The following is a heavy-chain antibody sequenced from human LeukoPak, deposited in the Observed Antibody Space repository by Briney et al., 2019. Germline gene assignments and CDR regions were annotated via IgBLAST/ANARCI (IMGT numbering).Heavy chain of an antibody. CDR1: GGSISSSDYY. J-gene: IGHJ5*02. Sequence: SETLSLTCTVSGGSISSSDYYWGWIRQPPGKELEWIGNIYYTGSSSYNSSLKSRVTISVDTSKNQLSLQLSSVTAADTAVYYCARENYCTNGVCWAFDPWGQGTLVTVSS. V-gene: IGHV4-39*07. CDR3: ARENYCTNGVCWAFDP. CDR2: IYYTGSS. D-gene: IGHD2-8*01.